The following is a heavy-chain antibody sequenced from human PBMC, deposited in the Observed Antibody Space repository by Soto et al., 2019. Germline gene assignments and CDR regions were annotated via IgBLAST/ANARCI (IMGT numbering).Heavy chain of an antibody. J-gene: IGHJ4*02. CDR1: GYTFTNYA. CDR3: ARDCADIAVAGIPLLAY. Sequence: QVQLVQSGAEVKKPGASVKVSCEASGYTFTNYAIHWVRQAPGQRPEWMGWINAGNGNTRYSQELEGRVTSTWDTSARTAYKALSSLRSEDTAVYFCARDCADIAVAGIPLLAYWGQGTLVTVSS. CDR2: INAGNGNT. D-gene: IGHD6-19*01. V-gene: IGHV1-3*01.